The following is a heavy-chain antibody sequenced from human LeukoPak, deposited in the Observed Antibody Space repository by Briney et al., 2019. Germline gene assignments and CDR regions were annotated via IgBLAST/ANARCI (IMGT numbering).Heavy chain of an antibody. J-gene: IGHJ6*02. CDR2: TRNKANSYTT. V-gene: IGHV3-72*01. D-gene: IGHD3-10*01. CDR1: GFTFSDHY. Sequence: GGSLRLSCAASGFTFSDHYMAWVRQAPGKGLEWVGRTRNKANSYTTEYAASVKGRFTISRDDSKNSLYLQMNSLKTEDTAVYYCSRGVIKNYYYYYGMDVWGQGTTVTVSS. CDR3: SRGVIKNYYYYYGMDV.